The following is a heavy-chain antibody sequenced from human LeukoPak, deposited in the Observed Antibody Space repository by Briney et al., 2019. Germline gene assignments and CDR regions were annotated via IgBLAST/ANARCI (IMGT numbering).Heavy chain of an antibody. Sequence: SGKVSCKASGGTFSSYAISWVGQAPGQGLEWMGGIIPIFGTANYAQKFQGRVTITADESTSTAYMELSSLRSEDTAVYYCARANPDWFDPWGQGTLVTVFS. CDR1: GGTFSSYA. J-gene: IGHJ5*02. CDR2: IIPIFGTA. CDR3: ARANPDWFDP. V-gene: IGHV1-69*13.